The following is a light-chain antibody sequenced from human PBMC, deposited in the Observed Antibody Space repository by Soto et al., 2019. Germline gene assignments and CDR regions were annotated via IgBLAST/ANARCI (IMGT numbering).Light chain of an antibody. CDR1: QGIRND. CDR2: GAS. J-gene: IGKJ5*01. CDR3: KQTYATPIN. V-gene: IGKV1-39*01. Sequence: DIQITQSPSTRSSSVGDRITIACRASQGIRNDLGWYQQKPGKAPKRLIYGASTLQSGVTSRFSGSESGTDFTLTITSLQPEDCATYYCKQTYATPINFGQGTRLEI.